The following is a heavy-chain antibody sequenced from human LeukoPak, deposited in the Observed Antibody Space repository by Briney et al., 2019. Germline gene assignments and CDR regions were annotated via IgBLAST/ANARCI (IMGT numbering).Heavy chain of an antibody. D-gene: IGHD6-19*01. CDR3: AARVAGTGRFLY. J-gene: IGHJ4*02. Sequence: KTSETLSLTCTVSGASITNYYWSWIRQPPGKGLEWIGYIYFSGGTNYNSSLKNRVTISVDTSKKQFPLRLSSVTEADTAVYYCAARVAGTGRFLYWGQGTLVTVSS. V-gene: IGHV4-59*01. CDR1: GASITNYY. CDR2: IYFSGGT.